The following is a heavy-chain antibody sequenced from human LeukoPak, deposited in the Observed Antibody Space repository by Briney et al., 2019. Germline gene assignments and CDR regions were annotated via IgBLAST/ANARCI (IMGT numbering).Heavy chain of an antibody. Sequence: ASVKVSCKASGYTFTGYYMHWVRQAPGQGLEWMGWINPNSGGTNYAQKFQGRVTMTRDTSISTAYMELSRLRSDDTAVYYCARAGYCGSTSCYYYYYYMDVWGKGTTVTVSS. J-gene: IGHJ6*03. CDR2: INPNSGGT. CDR3: ARAGYCGSTSCYYYYYYMDV. D-gene: IGHD2-2*01. V-gene: IGHV1-2*02. CDR1: GYTFTGYY.